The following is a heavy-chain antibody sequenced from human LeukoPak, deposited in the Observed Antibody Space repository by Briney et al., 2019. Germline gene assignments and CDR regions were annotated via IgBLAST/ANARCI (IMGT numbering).Heavy chain of an antibody. Sequence: GSLRLSCAASGFTFSSYGMSWVRQAPGKGLEWIGSIYYSGSTYYNPSLKSRVTISVDTSKNQFSLKLSSVTAADTAVYYCATGGLYGSFPFDYFDYWGQGTLVTVSS. D-gene: IGHD3-16*01. CDR1: GFTFSSYG. J-gene: IGHJ4*02. CDR3: ATGGLYGSFPFDYFDY. V-gene: IGHV4-38-2*01. CDR2: IYYSGST.